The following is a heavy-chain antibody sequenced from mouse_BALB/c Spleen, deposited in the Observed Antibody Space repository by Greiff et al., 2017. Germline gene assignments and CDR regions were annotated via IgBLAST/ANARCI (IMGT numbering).Heavy chain of an antibody. CDR1: GYTFTSYW. Sequence: VQLHQPGAELVRPGASVKLSCKASGYTFTSYWINWVKQRPGQGLEWIGNIYPSDSYTNYNQKFKDKATLTVDKSSSTAYMQLSSPTSEDSAVYYCTRNWNYFDYWGQGTTLTVSS. V-gene: IGHV1-69*02. CDR3: TRNWNYFDY. J-gene: IGHJ2*01. D-gene: IGHD4-1*01. CDR2: IYPSDSYT.